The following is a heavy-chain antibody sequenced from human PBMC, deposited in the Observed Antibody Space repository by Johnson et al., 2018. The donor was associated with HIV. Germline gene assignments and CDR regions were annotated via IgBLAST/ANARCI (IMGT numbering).Heavy chain of an antibody. D-gene: IGHD6-6*01. CDR1: GFTFSSYA. V-gene: IGHV3-64*01. Sequence: VQLVESGGGLVQPGGSLILSCAASGFTFSSYAMHWVRQAPGKGLEYVSAISSNGGSTYYANSVKGRFTISRDNSKNTLYLQMGSLRAEDMAVYYCARRKAPYDAFDIWGQGTMVTVSS. CDR3: ARRKAPYDAFDI. CDR2: ISSNGGST. J-gene: IGHJ3*02.